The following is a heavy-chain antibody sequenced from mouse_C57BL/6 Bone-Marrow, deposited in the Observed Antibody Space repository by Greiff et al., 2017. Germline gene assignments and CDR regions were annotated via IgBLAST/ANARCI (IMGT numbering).Heavy chain of an antibody. V-gene: IGHV14-2*01. Sequence: EVKVVESGAELVKPGASVKLSCTASGFNIKDYYMHWVKQRTEQGLEWIGRIDPEDGETKYAPKFQGKATITADTSSNTAYLQLSSLTSEDTAVYYCEGGYGNSYYFDYWGQGTTLTVSS. J-gene: IGHJ2*01. CDR2: IDPEDGET. D-gene: IGHD2-1*01. CDR1: GFNIKDYY. CDR3: EGGYGNSYYFDY.